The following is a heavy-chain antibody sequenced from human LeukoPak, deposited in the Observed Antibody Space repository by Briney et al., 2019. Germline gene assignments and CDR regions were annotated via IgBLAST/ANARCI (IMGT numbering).Heavy chain of an antibody. CDR3: ARHLTDYVWGSYRYIDY. CDR1: GGSFSGYY. V-gene: IGHV4-34*01. CDR2: INHSGST. D-gene: IGHD3-16*02. J-gene: IGHJ4*02. Sequence: SETLSLTCAVYGGSFSGYYWSWIRQPPGKGLEWIGEINHSGSTNYNPSLKSRVTISVDTSKNQFSLKLSSVTAADTAVYYCARHLTDYVWGSYRYIDYWGQGTLVIVSS.